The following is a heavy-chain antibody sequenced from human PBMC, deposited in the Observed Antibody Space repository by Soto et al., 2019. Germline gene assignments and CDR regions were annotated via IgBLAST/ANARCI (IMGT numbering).Heavy chain of an antibody. D-gene: IGHD2-21*01. Sequence: SETMSLTCSLSGGTIGDYYWSWIRQPPGKGLEWLAYIYYTGKTDQNPSLERRVSISLGTSKNQFSLNLRSVTAADTAVYYWGRTHKRAGSFDRWVPGILVTVS. V-gene: IGHV4-59*01. CDR1: GGTIGDYY. J-gene: IGHJ4*02. CDR2: IYYTGKT. CDR3: GRTHKRAGSFDR.